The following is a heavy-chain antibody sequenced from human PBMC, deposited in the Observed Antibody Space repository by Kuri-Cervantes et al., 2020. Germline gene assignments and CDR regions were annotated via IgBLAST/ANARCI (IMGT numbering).Heavy chain of an antibody. V-gene: IGHV1-2*02. CDR2: INPNSGGT. D-gene: IGHD5-24*01. CDR3: ARDPMATLGWFDP. J-gene: IGHJ5*02. Sequence: ASVKVSCKASGYTFTGYYMHWVRQAPGQGLEWMGWINPNSGGTNYAQKFQGRVTMTRDTSISTAYMELSRLRSDDTAVYYCARDPMATLGWFDPWGQGTLVTVSS. CDR1: GYTFTGYY.